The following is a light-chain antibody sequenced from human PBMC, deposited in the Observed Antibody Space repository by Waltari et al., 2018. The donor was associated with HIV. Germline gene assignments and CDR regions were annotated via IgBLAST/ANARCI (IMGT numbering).Light chain of an antibody. J-gene: IGKJ1*01. CDR1: QSVSNH. CDR3: QQYNEWPRT. V-gene: IGKV3-15*01. CDR2: GPS. Sequence: EIVMTQSPATLSASPGERATLSCRASQSVSNHLAWYQQTPGQAPRLLTYGPSTRATGTPARFSASGSGTEFTLTISSLQSEDFAIYYCQQYNEWPRTFGQGTKVEIK.